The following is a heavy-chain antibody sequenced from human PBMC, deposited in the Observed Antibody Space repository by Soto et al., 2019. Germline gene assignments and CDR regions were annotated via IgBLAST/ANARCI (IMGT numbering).Heavy chain of an antibody. D-gene: IGHD6-19*01. CDR3: ARGSSGWSVYYYFDY. Sequence: PSETLSLTCTVSGGSISSYYWSWIRQPPGKGLEWIGYIYYSGSTNYNPSLKSRVTISVDTSKNQFSLKLSSVTAADTAVYYCARGSSGWSVYYYFDYWGQGNLVTVAS. J-gene: IGHJ4*02. CDR2: IYYSGST. CDR1: GGSISSYY. V-gene: IGHV4-59*01.